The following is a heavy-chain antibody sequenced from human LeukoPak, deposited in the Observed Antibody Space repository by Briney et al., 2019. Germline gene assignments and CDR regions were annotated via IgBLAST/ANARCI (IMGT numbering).Heavy chain of an antibody. CDR3: AREVGGDYVFDY. Sequence: GGSLRLSCAASGFTFSSYTMHWVRQAPGKGLEWVAVISYDGSNKYYADSVKGRFTISRDNLKNTLFLQMNSLTTEDTAVYYCAREVGGDYVFDYWGQGTLVTVSS. V-gene: IGHV3-30-3*01. CDR1: GFTFSSYT. D-gene: IGHD4-17*01. CDR2: ISYDGSNK. J-gene: IGHJ4*02.